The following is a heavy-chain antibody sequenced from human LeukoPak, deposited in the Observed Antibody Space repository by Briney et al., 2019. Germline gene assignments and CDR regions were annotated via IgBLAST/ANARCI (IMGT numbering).Heavy chain of an antibody. CDR2: ISGSST. V-gene: IGHV3-23*01. CDR3: AKDSPITMVRGAPPGDDAFDI. D-gene: IGHD3-10*01. Sequence: GGSLRLSCAASGFTFRNYAMSWVRQAPGKGLEWVSGISGSSTYYADSVKGRFTISRDNSKNTLYLQMNSLRVEDTAVYYCAKDSPITMVRGAPPGDDAFDIWGQGTMVTVSS. J-gene: IGHJ3*02. CDR1: GFTFRNYA.